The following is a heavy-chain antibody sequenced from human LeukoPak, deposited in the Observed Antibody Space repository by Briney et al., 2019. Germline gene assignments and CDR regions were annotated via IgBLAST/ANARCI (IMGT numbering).Heavy chain of an antibody. CDR1: GGSIGWDY. CDR3: AREGNFQDRNVFFYYFHS. D-gene: IGHD3/OR15-3a*01. CDR2: IYKSGST. J-gene: IGHJ4*02. V-gene: IGHV4-4*07. Sequence: SETLSLTCTVSGGSIGWDYWSWIRQSAGKGLEWIGRIYKSGSTNYNPSFRSRVTMSVDTSKNQFSLNVTSVTAADTAVYTFAREGNFQDRNVFFYYFHSGAQGPLVTVSS.